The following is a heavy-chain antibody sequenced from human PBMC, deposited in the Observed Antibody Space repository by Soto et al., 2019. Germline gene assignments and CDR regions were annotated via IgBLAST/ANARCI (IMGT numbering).Heavy chain of an antibody. J-gene: IGHJ4*02. CDR3: ARDSSSSGDQGY. D-gene: IGHD6-6*01. Sequence: EVQLVESGGGLVKPGGSLRLSCAASGFSFNTYSMNWVRQAPGKGLEWVSSISSRSNYIYYVDSVKGRFTISRDNAKNSLYLQMNSLRADDTAVYYCARDSSSSGDQGYWGQGTLVTVSS. V-gene: IGHV3-21*01. CDR2: ISSRSNYI. CDR1: GFSFNTYS.